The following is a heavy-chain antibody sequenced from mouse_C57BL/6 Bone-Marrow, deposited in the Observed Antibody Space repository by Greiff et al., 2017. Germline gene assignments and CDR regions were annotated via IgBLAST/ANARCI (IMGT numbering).Heavy chain of an antibody. J-gene: IGHJ3*01. Sequence: QVQLQQPGPELVKPGASVKFSCKASGYTFTSYWMHWVKRRPGQGLEGIGMIHPNSGSTNYNEKFKSKATLTVDKSSSTAYMQLSSLTSEDSAVYYCARGSNFQAWFAYWGQGTLVTVSA. CDR2: IHPNSGST. V-gene: IGHV1-64*01. CDR1: GYTFTSYW. D-gene: IGHD2-5*01. CDR3: ARGSNFQAWFAY.